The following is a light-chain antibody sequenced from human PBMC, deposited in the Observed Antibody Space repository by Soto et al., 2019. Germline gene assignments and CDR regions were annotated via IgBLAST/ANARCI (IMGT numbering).Light chain of an antibody. CDR3: HQRSNWPPAPT. CDR2: GAS. V-gene: IGKV3D-20*02. CDR1: QSVSSNY. J-gene: IGKJ4*01. Sequence: IVFTQSPGTLSLSPGERATLSCRASQSVSSNYLAWYQQKPGRAPRLLIYGASSRDTGIPDRFSGSGSGTDSPLTISRLEPEAFAVYYCHQRSNWPPAPTVGGGTKVEIK.